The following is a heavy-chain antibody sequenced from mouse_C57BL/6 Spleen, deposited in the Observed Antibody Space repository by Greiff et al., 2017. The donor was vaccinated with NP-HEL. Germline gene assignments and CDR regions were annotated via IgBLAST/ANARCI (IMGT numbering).Heavy chain of an antibody. J-gene: IGHJ4*01. D-gene: IGHD3-1*01. CDR1: GYTFTDYY. CDR3: ARGLDYAMEY. V-gene: IGHV1-26*01. CDR2: INPNNGGT. Sequence: EVQLQQSGPELVKPGASVKISCKASGYTFTDYYMNWVKQSHGKSLEWIGDINPNNGGTSYNQTFKGKATLTVDKSSSTAYMELRSLTSEASAVYYCARGLDYAMEYWGQGTTVTVST.